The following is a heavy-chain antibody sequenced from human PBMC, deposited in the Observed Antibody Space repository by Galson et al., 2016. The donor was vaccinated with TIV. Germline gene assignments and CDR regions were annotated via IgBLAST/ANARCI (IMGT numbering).Heavy chain of an antibody. J-gene: IGHJ3*02. V-gene: IGHV1-69*13. Sequence: SVKVSCKASGGTFSFYAITWVRQAPGQGLEWMGGINPIFRTPNYAQKFQGRVTMTADASTRTAHMELSSLGSEDTAVYYCARETCSGGTCYSRIGAFDIWGQGTMVTVSS. CDR1: GGTFSFYA. D-gene: IGHD2-15*01. CDR3: ARETCSGGTCYSRIGAFDI. CDR2: INPIFRTP.